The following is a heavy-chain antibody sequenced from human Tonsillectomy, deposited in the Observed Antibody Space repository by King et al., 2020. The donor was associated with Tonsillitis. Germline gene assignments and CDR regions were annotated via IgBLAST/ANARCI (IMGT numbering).Heavy chain of an antibody. J-gene: IGHJ2*01. V-gene: IGHV3-23*04. Sequence: VQLVESGGGLVQPGGSLRLSCAASGFTFSTYAMSWVRQAPGKGLEWVSAISGNGGSTYYADSVKGRFTISRDNSKNTLYLQMNSLRVEDTAIYYCAKDPRYWYFDLWGRGTLVTVSS. CDR1: GFTFSTYA. CDR3: AKDPRYWYFDL. CDR2: ISGNGGST.